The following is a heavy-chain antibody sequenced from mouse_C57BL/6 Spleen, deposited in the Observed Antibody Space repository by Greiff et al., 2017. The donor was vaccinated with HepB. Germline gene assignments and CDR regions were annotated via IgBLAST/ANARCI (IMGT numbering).Heavy chain of an antibody. D-gene: IGHD1-1*01. J-gene: IGHJ4*01. V-gene: IGHV1-82*01. CDR1: GYAFSSSW. CDR2: IYPGDGDT. Sequence: QVQLQQSGPELVKPGASVKISCKASGYAFSSSWMNWVKQRPGKGLEWIGRIYPGDGDTNYNGKFKGKATLTADKSSSTAYMQLSSLTSEDSAVYFCARVPRYYGSLYAMYYWGQGTSVTVSS. CDR3: ARVPRYYGSLYAMYY.